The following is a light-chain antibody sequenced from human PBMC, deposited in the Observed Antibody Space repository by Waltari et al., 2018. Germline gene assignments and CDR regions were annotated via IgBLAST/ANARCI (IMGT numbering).Light chain of an antibody. J-gene: IGKJ2*01. CDR3: QQRSNWET. CDR2: DAS. Sequence: TPSPSTLSAPVASRATLSCRASQSFSSYLAWYQQKPGQAPRLLIYDASNRATGIPARCSGSGSGTDFTLTISSLEPEDVAVYYCQQRSNWETFGQGTKLEIK. V-gene: IGKV3-11*01. CDR1: QSFSSY.